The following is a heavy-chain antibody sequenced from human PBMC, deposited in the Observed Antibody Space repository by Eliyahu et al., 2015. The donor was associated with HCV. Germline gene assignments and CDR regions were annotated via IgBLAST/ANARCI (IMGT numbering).Heavy chain of an antibody. J-gene: IGHJ4*02. CDR1: GGSFSGYX. CDR3: ARGRTVVVLY. V-gene: IGHV4-34*01. D-gene: IGHD2-2*01. CDR2: INHSGST. Sequence: QVQLQQWGAGLLKPSETLSLTCAVYGGSFSGYXWSWIRQPPGKGLXWMGEINHSGSTNYXPSLKSRVTISVDTSKNQFSLKLSSVTAADTAVYYCARGRTVVVLYWGQGTLVTVSS.